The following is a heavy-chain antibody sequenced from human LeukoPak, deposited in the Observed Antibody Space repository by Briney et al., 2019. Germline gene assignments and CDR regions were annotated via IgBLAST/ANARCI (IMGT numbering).Heavy chain of an antibody. V-gene: IGHV1-8*01. CDR3: ARGLDYYGSGSVFF. CDR2: MNPNSGNT. D-gene: IGHD3-10*01. Sequence: ASVRVSCKASGYTFTSYDINWVRQATGQGLEWMGWMNPNSGNTGYAQKFQGRVTMTRNTSISTAYMELSSLRSEDTAVYYCARGLDYYGSGSVFFWGQGTLVTVSS. J-gene: IGHJ4*02. CDR1: GYTFTSYD.